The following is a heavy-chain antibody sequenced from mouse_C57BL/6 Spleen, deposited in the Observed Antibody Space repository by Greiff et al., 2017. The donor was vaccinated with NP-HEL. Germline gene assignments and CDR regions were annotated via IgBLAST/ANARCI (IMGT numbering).Heavy chain of an antibody. CDR3: ARSLYYDYDGPYAMDY. CDR1: GYAFTNYL. Sequence: QVQLKESGAELVRPGTSVKVSCKASGYAFTNYLIEWVKQRPGQGLEWIGVINPGSGGTNYNEKFKGKATLTADKSSSTAYMQLSSLTSEDSAVYFCARSLYYDYDGPYAMDYWGQGTSVTVSS. D-gene: IGHD2-4*01. J-gene: IGHJ4*01. V-gene: IGHV1-54*01. CDR2: INPGSGGT.